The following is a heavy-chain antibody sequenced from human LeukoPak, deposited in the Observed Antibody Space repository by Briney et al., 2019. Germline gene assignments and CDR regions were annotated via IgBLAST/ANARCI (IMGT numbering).Heavy chain of an antibody. V-gene: IGHV4-59*13. CDR2: IYYSGTT. J-gene: IGHJ3*01. Sequence: PSETLSLTCTVSGGSISSYYWSWIRQPPGEGLEWIGYIYYSGTTTYNPSLKSRVTISLDTSNNQFSLRLTSVTAADTAVYYCARGGAGIAPTPWGQGTMVTVSS. D-gene: IGHD6-13*01. CDR1: GGSISSYY. CDR3: ARGGAGIAPTP.